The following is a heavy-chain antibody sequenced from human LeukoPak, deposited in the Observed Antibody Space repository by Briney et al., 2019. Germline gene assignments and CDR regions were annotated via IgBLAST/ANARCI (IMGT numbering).Heavy chain of an antibody. Sequence: SETLSLTCAVYGGSFSGYYWRWIRQPPGKGLEWIGEINHSGSTNYNPSLKSRVTISVDTSKNQFSLKLSSVTAADTAVYYCARAWYYDSSGPAFDIWGQGTMVTVSS. V-gene: IGHV4-34*01. CDR1: GGSFSGYY. D-gene: IGHD3-22*01. CDR2: INHSGST. CDR3: ARAWYYDSSGPAFDI. J-gene: IGHJ3*02.